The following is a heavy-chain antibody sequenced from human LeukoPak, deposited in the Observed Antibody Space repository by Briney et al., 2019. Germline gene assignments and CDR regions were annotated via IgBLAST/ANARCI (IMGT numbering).Heavy chain of an antibody. CDR1: GGTFSSYA. J-gene: IGHJ4*02. CDR3: ARGKYYYDSSGYYEPDY. D-gene: IGHD3-22*01. Sequence: ASVKVSCKASGGTFSSYAISWVRQAPGQGLEWMGGIIPIFGTANYAQKFQGRVTITADESTSTAYMELSSLRSEDTAVYYCARGKYYYDSSGYYEPDYWGQGTLVTVSS. V-gene: IGHV1-69*13. CDR2: IIPIFGTA.